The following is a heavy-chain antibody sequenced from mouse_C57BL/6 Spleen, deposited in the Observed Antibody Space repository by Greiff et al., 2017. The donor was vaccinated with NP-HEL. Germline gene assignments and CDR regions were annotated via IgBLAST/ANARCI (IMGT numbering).Heavy chain of an antibody. CDR3: AREGGRRGGYFDY. CDR1: GYTFTDYN. CDR2: INPNNGGT. V-gene: IGHV1-22*01. J-gene: IGHJ2*01. Sequence: EVQLQQSGPELVKPGASVKMSCKASGYTFTDYNMHWVKQSHGKSLEWIGYINPNNGGTSYNQKFKGQATLTVNKSSGTAYMEHRSLTSEDSAVYYCAREGGRRGGYFDYWGQGTTLTVSS. D-gene: IGHD3-3*01.